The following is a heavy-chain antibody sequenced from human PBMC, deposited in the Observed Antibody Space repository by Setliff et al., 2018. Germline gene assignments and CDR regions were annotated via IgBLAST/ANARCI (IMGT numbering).Heavy chain of an antibody. CDR2: IYTSWST. CDR3: AKGGGRYHSAS. V-gene: IGHV4-61*09. Sequence: SETLSLTCTVSGDSISSRRNYWGWFRQPAGKGLEWIGQIYTSWSTNYNPSLQSRVTISLDKSKNQFSLKLTSVTAADTAVYYCAKGGGRYHSASWGQGTLVTVSS. D-gene: IGHD1-26*01. CDR1: GDSISSRRNY. J-gene: IGHJ4*02.